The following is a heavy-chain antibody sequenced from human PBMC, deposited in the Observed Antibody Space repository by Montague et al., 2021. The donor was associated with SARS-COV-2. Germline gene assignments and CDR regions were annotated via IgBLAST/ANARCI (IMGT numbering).Heavy chain of an antibody. CDR2: IDHSGNT. CDR1: GGSFSPYY. CDR3: ARDQTDSEWIWYGMDV. V-gene: IGHV4-34*01. J-gene: IGHJ6*02. Sequence: TLSLTCAVYGGSFSPYYCAWIRQSPGKGLEWIGNIDHSGNTXXXPXXXSRVSISVDTSSSQFSLSLTSVTAADAAVYYCARDQTDSEWIWYGMDVWGPGTTVTVSS. D-gene: IGHD3-3*01.